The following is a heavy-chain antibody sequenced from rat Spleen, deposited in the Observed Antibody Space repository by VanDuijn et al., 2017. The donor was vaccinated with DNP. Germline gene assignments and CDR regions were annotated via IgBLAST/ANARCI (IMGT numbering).Heavy chain of an antibody. Sequence: EVQLVESGGGLVQPGRSLKLSCAASGFTFSNYDMAWVRQAPTKGLEGVASISPSGGSTYYRDSVKGRFTVSRDNAESSLYLQMDSLRFEDTATYYCARHDHYGNYHFYAMDAWGQGTSVTVSS. V-gene: IGHV5-25*01. CDR2: ISPSGGST. CDR3: ARHDHYGNYHFYAMDA. CDR1: GFTFSNYD. J-gene: IGHJ4*01. D-gene: IGHD1-12*03.